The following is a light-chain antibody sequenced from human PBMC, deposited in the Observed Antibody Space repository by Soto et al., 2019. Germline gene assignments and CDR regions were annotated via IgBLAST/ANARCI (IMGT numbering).Light chain of an antibody. Sequence: DIVMTQSPDSLAVSLGERATINCKSSQSVLYSSNNKNYLAWYQQKPGQPPKLLIYWASTRESGVPDRFSGSGSGTAFTLTISSLQAEDVAAYYCQQYYSIPQTFGPGTKVD. CDR3: QQYYSIPQT. CDR2: WAS. V-gene: IGKV4-1*01. CDR1: QSVLYSSNNKNY. J-gene: IGKJ3*01.